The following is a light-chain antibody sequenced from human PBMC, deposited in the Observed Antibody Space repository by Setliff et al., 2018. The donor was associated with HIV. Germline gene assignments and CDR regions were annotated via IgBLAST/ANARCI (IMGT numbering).Light chain of an antibody. V-gene: IGLV2-11*01. CDR3: CSYAGSDTYV. Sequence: QSALTQPASVSGSPGQSITLSCTGTSSDVGSYNFVFWYQHHPGKAPKLMIYDVNKRPSGVPGRFSASKFGNTASLIISGLQAEDEADYYCCSYAGSDTYVFGTGTKVTVL. CDR1: SSDVGSYNF. CDR2: DVN. J-gene: IGLJ1*01.